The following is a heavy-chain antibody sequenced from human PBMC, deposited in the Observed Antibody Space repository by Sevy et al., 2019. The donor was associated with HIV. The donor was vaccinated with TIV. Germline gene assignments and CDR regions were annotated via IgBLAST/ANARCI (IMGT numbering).Heavy chain of an antibody. CDR1: GGSISSYY. CDR3: ARAGGNTDWGMDV. J-gene: IGHJ6*02. V-gene: IGHV4-59*01. Sequence: SETLSLTCTVSGGSISSYYWSWIRQPPGKGLEAIGYMYNNGRPYYNPSLNSRVTISVDKSQNQLSLQLSSVTAADTAVYYWARAGGNTDWGMDVWGQGTTVTVSS. D-gene: IGHD3-9*01. CDR2: MYNNGRP.